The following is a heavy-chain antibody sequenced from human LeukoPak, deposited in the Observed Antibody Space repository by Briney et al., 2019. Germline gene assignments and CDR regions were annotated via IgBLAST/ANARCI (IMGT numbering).Heavy chain of an antibody. CDR3: ARDPGAYSRSPIDS. D-gene: IGHD6-6*01. CDR1: GFTFSDYY. CDR2: ISSSGSTI. Sequence: PGGSLRLSCAASGFTFSDYYMSWIRQAPGKGLEWVSYISSSGSTIYYADSVKGRFTISRGNAKNSLYLQMNSLRAEDTAVYYCARDPGAYSRSPIDSWGQGTLVTVSS. V-gene: IGHV3-11*04. J-gene: IGHJ4*02.